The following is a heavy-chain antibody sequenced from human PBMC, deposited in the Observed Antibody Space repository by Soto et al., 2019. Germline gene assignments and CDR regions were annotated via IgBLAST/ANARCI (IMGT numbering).Heavy chain of an antibody. J-gene: IGHJ4*02. Sequence: GASVKFSCKASGYTFTSYDINWVRQATGQGLEWMGWINPNSGGTNYAQKFQGWATMTRDTSIRTAYMELSRLRSGDTAVYYCARGYCSSTSCHFDYWGQGTLVTVSS. D-gene: IGHD2-2*01. CDR3: ARGYCSSTSCHFDY. V-gene: IGHV1-2*04. CDR1: GYTFTSYD. CDR2: INPNSGGT.